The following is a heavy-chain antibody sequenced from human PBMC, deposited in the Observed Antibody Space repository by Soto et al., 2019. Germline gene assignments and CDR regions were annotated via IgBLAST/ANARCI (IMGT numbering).Heavy chain of an antibody. J-gene: IGHJ5*02. D-gene: IGHD4-17*01. CDR1: GGTLSNFA. Sequence: QLQLVQSGAEVKKPGSSVKVSCKASGGTLSNFAINWVRQAPGQGLEWMGGIIPVFGKAKYAQKFQGRVHFTADDSTSTAYMEVASLTSEDTAVYYCARGSPTTVTTWFDPWGQGTLVTVSS. CDR2: IIPVFGKA. V-gene: IGHV1-69*01. CDR3: ARGSPTTVTTWFDP.